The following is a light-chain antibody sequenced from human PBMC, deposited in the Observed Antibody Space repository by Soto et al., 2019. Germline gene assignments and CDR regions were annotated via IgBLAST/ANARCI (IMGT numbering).Light chain of an antibody. V-gene: IGKV3-20*01. CDR1: QSVTSTY. CDR3: QQYVSPPIT. J-gene: IGKJ5*01. Sequence: EIVMTQSPATLSVSPGERATLSCRASQSVTSTYLGWYQQKPGQAPSLLIYGASSRATGIPDRFSGSGSGTDFTLTISRLEPEDFAAYYCQQYVSPPITFGQGTRLEIK. CDR2: GAS.